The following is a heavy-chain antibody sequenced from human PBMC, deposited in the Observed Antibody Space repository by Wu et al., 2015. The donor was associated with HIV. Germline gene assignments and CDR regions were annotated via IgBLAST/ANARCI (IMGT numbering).Heavy chain of an antibody. CDR3: AARLGEDYYGFGEPHRTT. CDR1: GGTFSSYA. V-gene: IGHV1-69*05. J-gene: IGHJ4*02. D-gene: IGHD3-10*01. CDR2: IIPIFGTA. Sequence: QVQLVQSGAEVKKPGSSVKVSCKASGGTFSSYAISWVRQAPGQGLEWMGGIIPIFGTANYAQKFQGRVTITTDESTSTAYMELSSLRSEDTAVYYCAARLGEDYYGFGEPHRTTWGQGTLVTVSS.